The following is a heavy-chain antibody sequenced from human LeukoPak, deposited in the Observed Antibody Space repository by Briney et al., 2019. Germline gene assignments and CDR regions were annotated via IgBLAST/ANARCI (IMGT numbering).Heavy chain of an antibody. CDR1: RFTFSSYS. Sequence: GGSLRLSCAASRFTFSSYSMNWVRQAPGKGLEWVSYISSSSSTIYYADSVKGRFTISRDNTKNSLYLQMNSLRAEDTAVYFCAKDGGFWSDYSYFDYWGQGTQVTVSS. CDR3: AKDGGFWSDYSYFDY. D-gene: IGHD3-3*01. J-gene: IGHJ4*02. V-gene: IGHV3-48*01. CDR2: ISSSSSTI.